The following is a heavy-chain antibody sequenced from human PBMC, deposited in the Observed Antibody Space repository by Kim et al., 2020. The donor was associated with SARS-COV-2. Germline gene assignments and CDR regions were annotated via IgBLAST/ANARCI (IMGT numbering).Heavy chain of an antibody. CDR3: ARDIQPRATDS. J-gene: IGHJ5*01. V-gene: IGHV3-48*03. D-gene: IGHD1-1*01. Sequence: SYASSDKARFTISRDNANISLFLQMNSLRAEDTAIYYCARDIQPRATDSWGHGTLVTVSS.